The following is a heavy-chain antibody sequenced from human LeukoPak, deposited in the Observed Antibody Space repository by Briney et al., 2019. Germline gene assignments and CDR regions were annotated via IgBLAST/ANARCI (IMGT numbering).Heavy chain of an antibody. CDR2: ISNGSSYI. Sequence: GGCLRLSCAASGFSFSRYSMNWVRQAPGKGLEWVSSISNGSSYIYYADSVKGRFTISRDNAKNSLYLQMNSLRAEDTAVYYFATGEELQPFDSWGQGTLVTVSS. J-gene: IGHJ4*02. CDR3: ATGEELQPFDS. V-gene: IGHV3-21*04. D-gene: IGHD1-26*01. CDR1: GFSFSRYS.